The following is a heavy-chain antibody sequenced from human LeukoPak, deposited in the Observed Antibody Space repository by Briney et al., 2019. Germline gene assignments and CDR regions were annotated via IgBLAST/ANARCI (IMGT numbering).Heavy chain of an antibody. J-gene: IGHJ5*02. V-gene: IGHV3-30*02. CDR2: IRHDGSNK. CDR1: GFTFSSYG. Sequence: PGGSLRLSCAASGFTFSSYGMQWVRQAPGKGLEWVAFIRHDGSNKYYADSVKGRFTISRDNSKNTLYLQMNSLRAEDTAVYYCAKGSGRGSYVLYNWFDPWGQGTLVTVSS. D-gene: IGHD1-26*01. CDR3: AKGSGRGSYVLYNWFDP.